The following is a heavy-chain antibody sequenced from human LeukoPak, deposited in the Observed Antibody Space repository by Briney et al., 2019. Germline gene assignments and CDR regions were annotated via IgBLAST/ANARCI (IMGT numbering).Heavy chain of an antibody. V-gene: IGHV4-39*02. Sequence: PSETLSLTCTVSGGSISSSSYYWGWIRQPPGKGLEWIGSIYYSGSTYYNPSLKSRVTISVDTSKNQFSLKLSSVTAADTAVYSCAREPIVVVPAATFPATNWFDPWGQGTLVTVSS. CDR2: IYYSGST. CDR1: GGSISSSSYY. J-gene: IGHJ5*02. D-gene: IGHD2-2*01. CDR3: AREPIVVVPAATFPATNWFDP.